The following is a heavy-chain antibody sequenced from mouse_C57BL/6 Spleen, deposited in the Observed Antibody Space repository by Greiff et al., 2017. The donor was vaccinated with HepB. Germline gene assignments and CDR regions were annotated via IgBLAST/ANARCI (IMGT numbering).Heavy chain of an antibody. Sequence: EVQLVESGGGLVQPGGSMKLSCVASGFTFSNYWMNWVRQSPEKGLEWVAQIRLKSDNYATHYAESVKGRFTISRDDYKSSVYLQMNNLRAEDTGIYYCTGGGYYFDYWGQGTTLTVSS. CDR2: IRLKSDNYAT. V-gene: IGHV6-3*01. CDR1: GFTFSNYW. J-gene: IGHJ2*01. CDR3: TGGGYYFDY.